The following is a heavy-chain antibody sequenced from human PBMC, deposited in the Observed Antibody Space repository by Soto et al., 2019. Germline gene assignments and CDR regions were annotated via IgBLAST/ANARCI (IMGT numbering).Heavy chain of an antibody. Sequence: HVQLQESGPGLVKPLETLSLTCTVSGGSISSFDWNWIRQSPGKGLEWIGYISYSGSTNYNPSLKSRVTISVDTSKNQFSLKLSSVTAADTAVYYCARQDTSGYAFDYWGQGTLVTVSS. J-gene: IGHJ4*02. D-gene: IGHD3-22*01. V-gene: IGHV4-59*08. CDR2: ISYSGST. CDR3: ARQDTSGYAFDY. CDR1: GGSISSFD.